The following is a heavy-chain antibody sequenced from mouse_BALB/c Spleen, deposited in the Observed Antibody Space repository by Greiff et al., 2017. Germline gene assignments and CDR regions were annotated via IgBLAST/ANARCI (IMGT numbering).Heavy chain of an antibody. CDR3: ARDPSLLRLRGYFDY. Sequence: EVHLVESGGGLVQPGGSRKLSCAASGFTFSSFGMHWVRQAPEKGLEWVAYISSGSSTIYYADTVKGRFTISRDNPKNTLFLQMTSLRSEDTAMYYCARDPSLLRLRGYFDYWGQGTTLTVSS. CDR2: ISSGSSTI. J-gene: IGHJ2*01. V-gene: IGHV5-17*02. CDR1: GFTFSSFG. D-gene: IGHD1-2*01.